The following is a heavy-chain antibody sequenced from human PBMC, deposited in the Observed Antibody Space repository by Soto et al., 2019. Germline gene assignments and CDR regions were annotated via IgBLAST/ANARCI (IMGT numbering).Heavy chain of an antibody. CDR1: GGTFSSYA. D-gene: IGHD2-2*01. CDR3: AREVGYCSSTSCYYYYYGMDV. J-gene: IGHJ6*02. Sequence: SVKVSCKASGGTFSSYAISWVRQAPGQGLEWMGGIIPIFGTANYAQKFQGRVTITADESTSTAYMELSSLRSEDTAVYYCAREVGYCSSTSCYYYYYGMDVWGQGTTVTVSS. V-gene: IGHV1-69*13. CDR2: IIPIFGTA.